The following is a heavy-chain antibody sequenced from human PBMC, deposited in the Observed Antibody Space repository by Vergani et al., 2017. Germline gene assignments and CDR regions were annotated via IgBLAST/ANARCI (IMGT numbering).Heavy chain of an antibody. D-gene: IGHD2-21*02. Sequence: QVQLQQWGAGLLKPSETLSLTCAVYGGPFSGYKWSWIRQPPGKGLEWIGEINHSGSTNYNPSLKSRVTISVDTSKNQFSLKLSSVTAADTAVYYCARGRVVTTLGGDYWGQGSLVTVSS. J-gene: IGHJ4*02. V-gene: IGHV4-34*01. CDR1: GGPFSGYK. CDR3: ARGRVVTTLGGDY. CDR2: INHSGST.